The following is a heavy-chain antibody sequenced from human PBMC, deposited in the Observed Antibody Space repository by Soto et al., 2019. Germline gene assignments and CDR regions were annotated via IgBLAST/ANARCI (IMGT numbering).Heavy chain of an antibody. CDR3: ARLYMEKGSGSYYNPLWRYYYMDV. V-gene: IGHV5-51*01. Sequence: GESLKISCKGSRYSFTSYWIGWVRQMPGKGLEWMGIIYPGDSDTRYSPSFQGQVTISADKSISTAYLQWSSLKASDTAMYYCARLYMEKGSGSYYNPLWRYYYMDVWGKGTTVTVSS. CDR1: RYSFTSYW. CDR2: IYPGDSDT. J-gene: IGHJ6*03. D-gene: IGHD3-10*01.